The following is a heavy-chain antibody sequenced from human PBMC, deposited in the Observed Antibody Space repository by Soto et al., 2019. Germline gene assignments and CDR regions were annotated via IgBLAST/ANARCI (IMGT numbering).Heavy chain of an antibody. D-gene: IGHD6-13*01. CDR2: ISYDGSNK. CDR1: GFTFSSYG. J-gene: IGHJ4*02. Sequence: GGSLRLSCAASGFTFSSYGMHWVRQAPGKGLEWVAVISYDGSNKYYADSVKGRFTISRDNSKNTLYLQMNSLRAEDTAVYYCAKDIRHVEQLVLLIDYWGQGTLVTVSS. V-gene: IGHV3-30*18. CDR3: AKDIRHVEQLVLLIDY.